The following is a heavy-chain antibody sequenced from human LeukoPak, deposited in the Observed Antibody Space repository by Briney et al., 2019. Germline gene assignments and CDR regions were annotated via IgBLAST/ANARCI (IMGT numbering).Heavy chain of an antibody. J-gene: IGHJ4*02. D-gene: IGHD2-2*02. CDR3: AKDRIVVVPAAIPFDS. V-gene: IGHV3-23*01. CDR2: ISGSVGST. CDR1: GFTFSSYA. Sequence: GGSLTLSCAASGFTFSSYAMSWVRQAPGNGLEWVSAISGSVGSTYYADSVTGRFTISTDTSTNTLSLQMNRLRAEDTAVYYCAKDRIVVVPAAIPFDSWGQGTLVTVSS.